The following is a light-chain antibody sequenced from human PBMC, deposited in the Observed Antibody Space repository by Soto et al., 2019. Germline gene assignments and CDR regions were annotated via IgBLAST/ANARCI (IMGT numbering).Light chain of an antibody. Sequence: DIQMTQSPSTLSASVGDRVTITCRASQGVSSWLAWYQQKPGKAPKLLIYGASSLESGVPSRFSGSGSGTEFTLTISSLQPDDFATYYCQQYNSYSKTFGQGTKVDIK. CDR3: QQYNSYSKT. V-gene: IGKV1-5*01. CDR1: QGVSSW. J-gene: IGKJ1*01. CDR2: GAS.